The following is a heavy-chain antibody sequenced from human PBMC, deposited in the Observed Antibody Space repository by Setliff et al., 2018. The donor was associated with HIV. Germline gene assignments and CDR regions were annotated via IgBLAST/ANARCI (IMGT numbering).Heavy chain of an antibody. J-gene: IGHJ4*02. D-gene: IGHD1-26*01. CDR3: AKDLQGYFFDY. CDR2: IRYDGSQK. Sequence: PGGSLRLSCAASVFTFNNYGMNWVRQAPGKGLEWVAFIRYDGSQKYYVDSVKGRFTISRDNSKNTLYLQMNSLRAEDTAVYYCAKDLQGYFFDYWGQGTLVTVSS. V-gene: IGHV3-30*02. CDR1: VFTFNNYG.